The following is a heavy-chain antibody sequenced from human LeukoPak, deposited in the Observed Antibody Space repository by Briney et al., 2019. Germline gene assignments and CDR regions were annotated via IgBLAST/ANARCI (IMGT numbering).Heavy chain of an antibody. Sequence: SETLSLTCAVYGGSFSSDYWTWIRQPPGKGLEWIGEINYSGSTNYNPSLKSRVTISVDTSKNQFSLKLSSVTAADTAVYYCARLGYSGSYYERPFDIWGQGTMVTVSS. V-gene: IGHV4-34*01. CDR2: INYSGST. D-gene: IGHD1-26*01. CDR1: GGSFSSDY. J-gene: IGHJ3*02. CDR3: ARLGYSGSYYERPFDI.